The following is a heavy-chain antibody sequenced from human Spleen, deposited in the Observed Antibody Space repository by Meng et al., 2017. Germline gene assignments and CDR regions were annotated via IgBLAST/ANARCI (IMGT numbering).Heavy chain of an antibody. Sequence: QVQLHESGPGLVQASQTPSVTLSVSCDSIGGGGYYWSWIRQHPQKGLEWIGYIFYSGSTDANPSLKSLVTRSQDTSKNQSTIKMSSVTAADTAVYYGARGSYGDHRSHWFDPWGQGTLVTVSS. CDR2: IFYSGST. CDR1: CDSIGGGGYY. CDR3: ARGSYGDHRSHWFDP. V-gene: IGHV4-31*01. J-gene: IGHJ5*02. D-gene: IGHD4-17*01.